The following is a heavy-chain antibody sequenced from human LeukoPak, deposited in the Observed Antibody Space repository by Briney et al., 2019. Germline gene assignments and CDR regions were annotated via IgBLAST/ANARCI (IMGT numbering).Heavy chain of an antibody. CDR2: ISGSGGST. CDR1: GFTFSSYA. Sequence: PGGSLRLSCVVSGFTFSSYAMSWVRQAPGKGLEWVSGISGSGGSTYYADSVKGRFTISRDNTKNTLYLQMNSLRAEDTAVYYCAKDSVWFGEYTEYYLDYWGQGTLVTVSS. D-gene: IGHD3-10*01. J-gene: IGHJ4*02. CDR3: AKDSVWFGEYTEYYLDY. V-gene: IGHV3-23*01.